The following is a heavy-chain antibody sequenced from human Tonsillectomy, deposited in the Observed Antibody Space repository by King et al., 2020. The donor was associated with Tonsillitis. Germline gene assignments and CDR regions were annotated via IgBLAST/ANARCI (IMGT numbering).Heavy chain of an antibody. Sequence: QVQLVESGGGVVQPGRSLRLSCAASGFMFTTYDMYWVRQAPGKGLEWVAFISYDGNNKYYADSVKGRFTFSRDNSKNTLYLQMNSLRTEDTAIYYCAKGIYDDIFRLGMDVWGQGTTVTVSS. CDR1: GFMFTTYD. CDR2: ISYDGNNK. V-gene: IGHV3-30*18. CDR3: AKGIYDDIFRLGMDV. J-gene: IGHJ6*02. D-gene: IGHD3-9*01.